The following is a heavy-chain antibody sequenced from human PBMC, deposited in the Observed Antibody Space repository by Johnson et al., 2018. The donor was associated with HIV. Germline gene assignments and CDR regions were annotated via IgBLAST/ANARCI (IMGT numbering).Heavy chain of an antibody. CDR2: ISQDRGEI. Sequence: VQLVESGGGLVQPGGSLRLSCAASGFTFGGYWMPWVRQAPGKGLEWVANISQDRGEIFYVDSVKGRFTISRDNAKNSLYLQMNSLRAEDTAVYYCARDPYSSGTVEFGAFDIWGQGTMVTVSS. D-gene: IGHD6-19*01. CDR1: GFTFGGYW. J-gene: IGHJ3*02. V-gene: IGHV3-7*01. CDR3: ARDPYSSGTVEFGAFDI.